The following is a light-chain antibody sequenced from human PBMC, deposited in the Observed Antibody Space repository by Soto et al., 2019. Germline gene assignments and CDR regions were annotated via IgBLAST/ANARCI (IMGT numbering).Light chain of an antibody. Sequence: QSALTQPPSASGSPEQSVTISCTGTSSDVGGYNYVSWYQQHPGKAPKLLIYEVSQRPSGVPDRFSGSKSGSTTSLTVSGLQAYDEAAYYCILYAGSNNFVVGTGTKATV. CDR2: EVS. CDR3: ILYAGSNNFV. CDR1: SSDVGGYNY. V-gene: IGLV2-8*01. J-gene: IGLJ1*01.